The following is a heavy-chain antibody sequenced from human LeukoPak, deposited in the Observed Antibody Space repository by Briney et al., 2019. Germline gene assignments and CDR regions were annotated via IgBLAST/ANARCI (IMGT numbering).Heavy chain of an antibody. CDR2: IYYSGST. J-gene: IGHJ4*02. Sequence: SETLSLTCTVSGGSISRSSYYWGWIRQTPGKGLEWIGNIYYSGSTYYNPSLKSRVTISVDTSKNQFSLKLSSVPAADTAVYYCARGYYHDSGSYYHYWGQGTLVTVSS. CDR1: GGSISRSSYY. V-gene: IGHV4-39*07. CDR3: ARGYYHDSGSYYHY. D-gene: IGHD3-10*01.